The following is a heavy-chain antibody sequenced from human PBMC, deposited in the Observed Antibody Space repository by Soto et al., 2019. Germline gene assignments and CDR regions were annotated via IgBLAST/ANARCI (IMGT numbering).Heavy chain of an antibody. CDR3: ARVRTYGSGSYDPFVLDY. Sequence: GGSLRLSCAASGFTFSSYAMSWVRQAPGKGLEWVSAISGSGGSTYYADSVKGRFTISRDNSKNTLYLQMNSLRAEDTAVYYCARVRTYGSGSYDPFVLDYWGQGTLVTVSS. D-gene: IGHD3-10*01. V-gene: IGHV3-23*01. J-gene: IGHJ4*02. CDR1: GFTFSSYA. CDR2: ISGSGGST.